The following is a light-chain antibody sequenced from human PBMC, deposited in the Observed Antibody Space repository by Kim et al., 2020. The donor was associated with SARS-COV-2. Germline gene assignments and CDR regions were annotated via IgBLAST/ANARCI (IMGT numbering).Light chain of an antibody. Sequence: AIQLTQSPSSLSASVGDRVTITCRASQGISSALAWYQQKPGKAPKLLTYDASSLESGVPSRFSGSGSGTDFTLTISSLQPEDFATYYCQQFNSYPTFGGGTKLEI. V-gene: IGKV1-13*02. CDR1: QGISSA. CDR2: DAS. CDR3: QQFNSYPT. J-gene: IGKJ4*01.